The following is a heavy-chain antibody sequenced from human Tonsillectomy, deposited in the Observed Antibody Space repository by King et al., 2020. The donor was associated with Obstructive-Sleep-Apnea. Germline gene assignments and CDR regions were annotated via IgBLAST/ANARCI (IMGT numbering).Heavy chain of an antibody. D-gene: IGHD3-10*01. J-gene: IGHJ6*02. V-gene: IGHV1-46*01. CDR2: INPSGGST. CDR1: GYTFTSYY. CDR3: ARTREKRAGEGYYFYGMDV. Sequence: VQLVESGAEVKKPGASVKVSCKASGYTFTSYYMHWVRQAPGQGLEWMGIINPSGGSTSYAQKFQGRVTMTRDTSTSTVYMELSSLRSEDTAVYYCARTREKRAGEGYYFYGMDVWGQGTTVTVSS.